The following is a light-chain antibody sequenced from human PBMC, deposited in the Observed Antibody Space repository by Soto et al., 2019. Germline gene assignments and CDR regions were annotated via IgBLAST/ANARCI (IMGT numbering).Light chain of an antibody. V-gene: IGKV3-20*01. CDR1: QSVRSTY. CDR3: QQYGSTPLT. J-gene: IGKJ1*01. Sequence: EIVLTQSPGTLSLSPGERTSLSCSASQSVRSTYLAWYQQRPGQAPRLLIYGATSRATGIPDRFQGSGSGADFNLTISRLEPEDCPVYFCQQYGSTPLTFGKGTKVEIK. CDR2: GAT.